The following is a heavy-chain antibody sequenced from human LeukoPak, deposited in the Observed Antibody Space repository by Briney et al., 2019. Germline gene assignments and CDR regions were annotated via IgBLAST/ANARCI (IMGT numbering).Heavy chain of an antibody. D-gene: IGHD2-2*01. Sequence: GVSLRLSCAASGFTFSSYSMNRVRQAPGEGLEWVSSISSSSSYIYYADPVKGRFTISRDNAKNSLYLQMNSLRAEDTAVYYCARVYLPNYYYYYMDVWGKGTTVTVSS. CDR2: ISSSSSYI. V-gene: IGHV3-21*01. CDR3: ARVYLPNYYYYYMDV. CDR1: GFTFSSYS. J-gene: IGHJ6*03.